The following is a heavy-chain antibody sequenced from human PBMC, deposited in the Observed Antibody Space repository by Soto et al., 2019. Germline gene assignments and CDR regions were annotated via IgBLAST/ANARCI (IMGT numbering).Heavy chain of an antibody. CDR2: INHSGST. J-gene: IGHJ4*02. V-gene: IGHV4-34*01. CDR3: ARAPSLRKRGYSGYDPLDY. Sequence: PSETLSLTCAVYGGSFSGYYWSWIRQPPGKGLDLIGEINHSGSTNYIPSLKSRVTISVDTSKNQFSLKLSSVTAADTAVYYCARAPSLRKRGYSGYDPLDYWGQGTLVTVSS. D-gene: IGHD5-12*01. CDR1: GGSFSGYY.